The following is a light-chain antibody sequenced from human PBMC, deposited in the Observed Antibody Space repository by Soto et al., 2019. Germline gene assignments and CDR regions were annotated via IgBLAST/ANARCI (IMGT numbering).Light chain of an antibody. CDR2: SND. V-gene: IGLV1-47*01. J-gene: IGLJ1*01. CDR3: AAWDGTLSGYV. Sequence: HSLLTQPASASGTPGQRVTISCSGSTPNIGTHYVSWYQHLPGSAPKLLIHSNDQRPSGVPDRISASRSGTSASLAISGLRSEDEADYYCAAWDGTLSGYVFGGGTKVTVL. CDR1: TPNIGTHY.